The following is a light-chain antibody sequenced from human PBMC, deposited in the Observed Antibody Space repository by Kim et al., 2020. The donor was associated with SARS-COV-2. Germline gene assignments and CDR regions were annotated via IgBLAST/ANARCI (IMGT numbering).Light chain of an antibody. CDR2: GKN. V-gene: IGLV3-19*01. J-gene: IGLJ2*01. CDR1: SLRSYY. CDR3: NSRGSNDNVL. Sequence: VALGKTVSITCQGDSLRSYYATWYQQKPGQAPIVVIYGKNNRPSGIPDRFSGSSSGDTASLTITGTQAGDEADYYCNSRGSNDNVLFGGGTKLTVL.